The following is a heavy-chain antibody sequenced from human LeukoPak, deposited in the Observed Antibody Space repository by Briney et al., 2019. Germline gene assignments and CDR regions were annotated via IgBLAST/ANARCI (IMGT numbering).Heavy chain of an antibody. D-gene: IGHD6-19*01. Sequence: ASETLSLTCTVSGGSISSSSYYWGWIRQPPGKGLEWIGSIYYSGSTYYNPSLKSRVTISVDTSKNQFSLKLSSVTAADTAVYYCARDKHSVALDYWGQGTLVTVSS. J-gene: IGHJ4*02. CDR2: IYYSGST. CDR1: GGSISSSSYY. V-gene: IGHV4-39*07. CDR3: ARDKHSVALDY.